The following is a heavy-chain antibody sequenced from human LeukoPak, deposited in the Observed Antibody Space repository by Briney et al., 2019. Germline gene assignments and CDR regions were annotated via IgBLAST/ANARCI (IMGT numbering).Heavy chain of an antibody. Sequence: GGSLRLSCAASGFTFSSYAMHWVRQAPGKGLEWVAVISYDGSNKYYADSVKGRFTISRDNFKNTLYLQMNSLRAEDTAVYYCARDPEWLPIYYFDYWGQGTLVTVSS. CDR3: ARDPEWLPIYYFDY. D-gene: IGHD3-3*01. V-gene: IGHV3-30*04. CDR2: ISYDGSNK. CDR1: GFTFSSYA. J-gene: IGHJ4*02.